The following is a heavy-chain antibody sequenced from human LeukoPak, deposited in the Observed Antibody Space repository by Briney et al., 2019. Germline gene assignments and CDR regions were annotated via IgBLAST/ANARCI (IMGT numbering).Heavy chain of an antibody. CDR2: ISSSSSYI. J-gene: IGHJ4*02. Sequence: KPGGSLRPSCAASGFTFIGFNMTWVRQAPGKGLEWVSSISSSSSYIYYADSVKGRFTISRDNAKNSLYLQMNSLRAEDTAVYYCASHKRKYFDYWGQGTVVTVSS. CDR3: ASHKRKYFDY. D-gene: IGHD2-21*01. CDR1: GFTFIGFN. V-gene: IGHV3-21*01.